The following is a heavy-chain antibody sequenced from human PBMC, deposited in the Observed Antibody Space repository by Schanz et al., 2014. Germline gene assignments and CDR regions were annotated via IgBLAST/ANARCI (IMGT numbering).Heavy chain of an antibody. V-gene: IGHV1-69*09. CDR3: ARGYGDSPTDF. J-gene: IGHJ4*02. D-gene: IGHD4-17*01. Sequence: QVHLVQSGAEVKKPGASVKVSCKASGYNITSNDVTWVRQARGQGLEWVGRFIPILDVGNYAQQFQGRVTFTADKATSTAYMELSSLRSEDTAVYYCARGYGDSPTDFWGQGTLVTVSS. CDR2: FIPILDVG. CDR1: GYNITSND.